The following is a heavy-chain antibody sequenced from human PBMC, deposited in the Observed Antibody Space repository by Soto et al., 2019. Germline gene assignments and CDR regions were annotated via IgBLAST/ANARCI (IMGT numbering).Heavy chain of an antibody. CDR3: AKMSSENYYDPVFS. D-gene: IGHD3-22*01. V-gene: IGHV3-11*01. J-gene: IGHJ4*02. Sequence: QVQLVESGGGLVKTSESLTIACAASGFTFSDYYMSWVRQAPGKGLEWVSYISSSGNTIYYADSVKGRFTISRDNAKKSVYLQMNSLRAEDTALYFCAKMSSENYYDPVFSWGQGTLVTVSS. CDR1: GFTFSDYY. CDR2: ISSSGNTI.